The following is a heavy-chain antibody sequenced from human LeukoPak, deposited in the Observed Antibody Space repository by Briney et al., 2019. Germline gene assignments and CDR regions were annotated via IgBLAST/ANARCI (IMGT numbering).Heavy chain of an antibody. CDR3: ARAQSDYYPFHYYYMDV. V-gene: IGHV1-69*01. D-gene: IGHD3-22*01. CDR1: GGTFSSYA. Sequence: AASVKVSCKASGGTFSSYAISWVRQAPGQGLEWMGGIIPIFGTANYAQKFQGRVTITADESTSTAYMELSSLRSEDTAVYYCARAQSDYYPFHYYYMDVWGKGTTVTVSS. CDR2: IIPIFGTA. J-gene: IGHJ6*03.